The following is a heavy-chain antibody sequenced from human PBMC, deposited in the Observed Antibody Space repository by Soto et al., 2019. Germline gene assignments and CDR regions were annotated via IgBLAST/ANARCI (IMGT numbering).Heavy chain of an antibody. J-gene: IGHJ4*02. V-gene: IGHV3-30-3*01. CDR3: ARENEWEYPDY. CDR2: ISYDGSNK. Sequence: QAQLVESGGGVVQPGRSLRLSCAASGFTFSSYAMHWVRQAPGKGLEWVAVISYDGSNKYYADSVKGRFTISRDNSKNTLYLQMNSLRAEDKAVYSCARENEWEYPDYWGQGTLVTVSS. CDR1: GFTFSSYA. D-gene: IGHD1-26*01.